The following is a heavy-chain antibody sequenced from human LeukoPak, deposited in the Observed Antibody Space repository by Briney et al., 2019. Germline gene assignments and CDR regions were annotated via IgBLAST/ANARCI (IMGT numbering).Heavy chain of an antibody. V-gene: IGHV3-33*01. D-gene: IGHD2-21*02. J-gene: IGHJ4*02. CDR2: IWYDGSNK. Sequence: PRRSLRLSCAASGFTFSSYGMHWVRQAPGKGLEWVAVIWYDGSNKYYADSVKGRFTISRDNSKNTLYLQMNSLRAEDTGVYYCARDLVVTATYWGQGTLLTVSS. CDR3: ARDLVVTATY. CDR1: GFTFSSYG.